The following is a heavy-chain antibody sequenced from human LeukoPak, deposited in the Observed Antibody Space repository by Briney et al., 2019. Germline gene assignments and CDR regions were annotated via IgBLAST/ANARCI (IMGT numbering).Heavy chain of an antibody. CDR3: ARERLTYYDFWSGPRYMDV. J-gene: IGHJ6*03. V-gene: IGHV3-48*04. D-gene: IGHD3-3*01. Sequence: GGSLRLSCAASGFTFSTYTMNWVRQPPGKGLEWVSNIGTSSSTIYYAGSVKGRFTISRDNAKNTLYLQMNSLRAEDTAVYYCARERLTYYDFWSGPRYMDVWGKGTTVTVSS. CDR2: IGTSSSTI. CDR1: GFTFSTYT.